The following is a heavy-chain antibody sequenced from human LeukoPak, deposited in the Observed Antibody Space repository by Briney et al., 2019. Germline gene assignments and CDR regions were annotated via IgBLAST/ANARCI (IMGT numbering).Heavy chain of an antibody. CDR3: ARHPLRSRYYYYYFVDV. CDR2: IYYSGST. V-gene: IGHV4-39*01. CDR1: GDSISSTSYY. Sequence: PSETLSLTCTVSGDSISSTSYYSGWIRQPPGKGLEWIGSIYYSGSTYYNPSLKSRVTISVDTSKNQFSLKLSSMTAADTAVYYCARHPLRSRYYYYYFVDVWGKGTTVTISS. D-gene: IGHD3-10*02. J-gene: IGHJ6*03.